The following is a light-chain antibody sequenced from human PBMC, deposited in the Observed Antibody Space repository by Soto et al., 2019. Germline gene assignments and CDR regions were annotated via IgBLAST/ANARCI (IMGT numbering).Light chain of an antibody. J-gene: IGKJ1*01. CDR1: QSVSSN. Sequence: EIVMTQSPATLSVSPGERATLSCRASQSVSSNLARYQQTPGQAPRLLIYGASTRATGIPARFSGSGSGTEFTLTISSLQSEDCAVYYCQQYNNWPPWTFGQGTKVEIK. CDR3: QQYNNWPPWT. V-gene: IGKV3-15*01. CDR2: GAS.